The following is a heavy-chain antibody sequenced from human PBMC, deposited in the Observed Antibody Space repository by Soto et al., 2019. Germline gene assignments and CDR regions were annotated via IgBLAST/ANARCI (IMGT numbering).Heavy chain of an antibody. J-gene: IGHJ3*02. CDR1: GFTFSSYA. D-gene: IGHD1-26*01. CDR2: ISGSGGST. CDR3: AKDSFFSGSYFGIGAFDI. Sequence: GSLRLSCAASGFTFSSYAMSWVRQAPGKGLEWVSAISGSGGSTYYADSVKGRFTISRDNSKNTLYRQMNSLRAEDTAVYYCAKDSFFSGSYFGIGAFDIWGQGTMVTVSS. V-gene: IGHV3-23*01.